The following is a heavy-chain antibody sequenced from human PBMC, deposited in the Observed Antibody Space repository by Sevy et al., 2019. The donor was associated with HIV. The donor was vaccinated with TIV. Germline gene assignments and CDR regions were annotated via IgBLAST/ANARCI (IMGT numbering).Heavy chain of an antibody. D-gene: IGHD2-8*01. CDR1: GFTFSYSG. V-gene: IGHV3-30*02. CDR3: AKNTAAVGVGGFDY. J-gene: IGHJ4*02. Sequence: GGCLRLSCAASGFTFSYSGMHWVRQAPGKGLEWVTFIEFDGSSQYYADSVKGRFTILRDNSKNTPYLHMNSLRTDDTALYYCAKNTAAVGVGGFDYWGQGALVTVSS. CDR2: IEFDGSSQ.